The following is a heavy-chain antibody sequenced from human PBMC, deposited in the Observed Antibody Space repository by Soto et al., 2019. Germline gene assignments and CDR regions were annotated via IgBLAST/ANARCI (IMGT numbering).Heavy chain of an antibody. D-gene: IGHD2-8*02. J-gene: IGHJ3*01. CDR1: GVTFSGSA. CDR3: AAASGTGLYWNAFDF. Sequence: QMQLVQSGPEVKKPGTSVKVSCKASGVTFSGSAVQWVRQARGQRPEWIGWIVVGSGNTNYAQKFQERVTTTWDKSTNTAYMDLNSLRSEDTAVYYCAAASGTGLYWNAFDFWGQGTKVTVSS. CDR2: IVVGSGNT. V-gene: IGHV1-58*01.